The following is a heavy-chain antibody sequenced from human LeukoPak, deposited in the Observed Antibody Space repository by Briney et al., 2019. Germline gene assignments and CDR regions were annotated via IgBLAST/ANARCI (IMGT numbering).Heavy chain of an antibody. CDR3: AKDGPRIVENNFDY. CDR1: GFTFSSYA. CDR2: ISGSGDST. J-gene: IGHJ4*02. D-gene: IGHD3-22*01. V-gene: IGHV3-23*01. Sequence: GGSLRLSCAASGFTFSSYAMSWVRQAPGKGLEWVSAISGSGDSTYYADSVKGRFTISRDNSKKTLYLQLNSLRAEDTAVYYCAKDGPRIVENNFDYWGQGTLVTVSS.